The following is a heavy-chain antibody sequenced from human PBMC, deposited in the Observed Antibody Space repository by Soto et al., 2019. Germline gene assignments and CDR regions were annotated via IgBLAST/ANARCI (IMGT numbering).Heavy chain of an antibody. CDR2: IYYSGSI. V-gene: IGHV4-39*01. D-gene: IGHD2-15*01. J-gene: IGHJ4*02. CDR1: SGSITSSSYY. Sequence: QLQLQESGPGLVKPSETLSLTCTVSSGSITSSSYYWDWIRQPPGKGLVWIGSIYYSGSINYNPSLKSRVTLSVDASENQSSPKVSSLTAADTAVYYCARRRQLVAALDYWGQGTLVTVSS. CDR3: ARRRQLVAALDY.